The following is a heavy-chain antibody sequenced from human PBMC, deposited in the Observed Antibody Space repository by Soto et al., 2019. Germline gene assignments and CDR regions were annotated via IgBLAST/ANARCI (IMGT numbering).Heavy chain of an antibody. CDR3: ARGGGEYSSSTPPCDYYYGMDV. CDR1: GYTFTSHG. CDR2: ISAYNGNT. Sequence: GASVKVSCKASGYTFTSHGISWVRQAPGQGLEWLGWISAYNGNTNYAQKLQGRVTMTTDTSTSTAYMELRSLRSDDTAVYYCARGGGEYSSSTPPCDYYYGMDVWGQGTTVTVSS. J-gene: IGHJ6*02. V-gene: IGHV1-18*01. D-gene: IGHD6-6*01.